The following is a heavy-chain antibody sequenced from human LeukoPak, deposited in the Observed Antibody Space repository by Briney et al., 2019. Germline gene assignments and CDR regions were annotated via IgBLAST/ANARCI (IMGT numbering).Heavy chain of an antibody. V-gene: IGHV3-23*01. J-gene: IGHJ4*02. CDR1: GFTLSNYA. D-gene: IGHD3-22*01. CDR2: IGGST. CDR3: AKVYDSSGYYYPGFDY. Sequence: GGSLRLSCAASGFTLSNYAMSWVRQAPGKGLEWVSGIGGSTYYADSVKGRFTISRDNSKNTLYLQMNSLRADDTAVYYCAKVYDSSGYYYPGFDYWGQGTLDTVSS.